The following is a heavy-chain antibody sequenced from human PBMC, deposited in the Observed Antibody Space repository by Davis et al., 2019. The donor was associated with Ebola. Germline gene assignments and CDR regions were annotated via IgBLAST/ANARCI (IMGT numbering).Heavy chain of an antibody. Sequence: GGSLRLSCAASGLTFSNYGMNWVRQAPGKGLEWVSAISGSGGSTYYADSVKGRFTISRDNSKNTLYLQMNSLRAEDTAVYYCAKDVAYSSGWYPYYFDYWGQGTLVTVSS. CDR1: GLTFSNYG. J-gene: IGHJ4*02. V-gene: IGHV3-23*01. D-gene: IGHD6-19*01. CDR2: ISGSGGST. CDR3: AKDVAYSSGWYPYYFDY.